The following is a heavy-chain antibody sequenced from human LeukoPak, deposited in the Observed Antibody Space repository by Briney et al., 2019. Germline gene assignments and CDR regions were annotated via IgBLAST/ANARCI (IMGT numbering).Heavy chain of an antibody. CDR3: AREISWDGAPGNWFDP. CDR1: GGSISSGGYD. D-gene: IGHD4-17*01. Sequence: PSETLSLTCTVSGGSISSGGYDWSWIRQHPGKGLEWIGYIYYSGSTYYNPSLKSRVTISVDTSKNQFSLKLSSVTAADTAVYYCAREISWDGAPGNWFDPWGQGTLVTVSS. CDR2: IYYSGST. V-gene: IGHV4-31*03. J-gene: IGHJ5*02.